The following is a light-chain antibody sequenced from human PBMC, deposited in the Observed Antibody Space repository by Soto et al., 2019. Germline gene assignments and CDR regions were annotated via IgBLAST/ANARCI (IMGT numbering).Light chain of an antibody. V-gene: IGKV1-33*01. J-gene: IGKJ2*01. CDR1: QDISNY. CDR3: QQYDNLIT. Sequence: DIQMTQSPSSLSASVGNKVTITCQASQDISNYLNWYQQKPGKAPKLLIYDASNLETGVPSRFSGSGSGTDFTFTISSLQPEDIATYYCQQYDNLITFGQGTKVDIK. CDR2: DAS.